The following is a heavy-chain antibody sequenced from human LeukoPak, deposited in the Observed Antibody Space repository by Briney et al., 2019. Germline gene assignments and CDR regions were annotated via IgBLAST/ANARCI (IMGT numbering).Heavy chain of an antibody. D-gene: IGHD1-26*01. CDR2: ISSSSSSTI. J-gene: IGHJ3*02. CDR3: ARDPEVYWELPGAFDI. CDR1: GFTFSSYS. V-gene: IGHV3-48*04. Sequence: PGGSLRLSCAASGFTFSSYSMDWVRQAPGKGLEWVSYISSSSSSTIYYADSVKGRFTISRDNAKNSLYLQMNSLRAEDTAVYYCARDPEVYWELPGAFDIWGQGTMVTVSS.